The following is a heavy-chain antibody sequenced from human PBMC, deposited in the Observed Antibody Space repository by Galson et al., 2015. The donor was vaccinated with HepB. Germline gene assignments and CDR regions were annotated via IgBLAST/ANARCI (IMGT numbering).Heavy chain of an antibody. V-gene: IGHV1-46*01. CDR2: INPSGGST. D-gene: IGHD3-22*01. Sequence: VKVSCKASGYTFTSYYMHWVRQAPGQGLEWMGIINPSGGSTSYAQKFQGRVTVTRDTSTSTVYMELSSLRSEDTAVYYCATLGAPSYYYDSSGSRYGMDVWGQGTTVTVSS. CDR1: GYTFTSYY. J-gene: IGHJ6*02. CDR3: ATLGAPSYYYDSSGSRYGMDV.